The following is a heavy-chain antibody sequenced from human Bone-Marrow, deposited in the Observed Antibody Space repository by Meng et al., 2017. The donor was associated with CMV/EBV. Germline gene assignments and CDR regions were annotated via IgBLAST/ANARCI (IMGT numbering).Heavy chain of an antibody. CDR2: IRSKANNYAT. CDR1: RFLFSGSA. J-gene: IGHJ6*02. CDR3: ARRRTIFGVEYYYGMDV. D-gene: IGHD3-3*01. Sequence: GESLKISCAASRFLFSGSAMHWVRQASGKGLEWVGRIRSKANNYATEYAESVRGRFIISRDDSKNMAYLQMNSLKTEDTAVYYCARRRTIFGVEYYYGMDVWGQGTTVTVSS. V-gene: IGHV3-73*01.